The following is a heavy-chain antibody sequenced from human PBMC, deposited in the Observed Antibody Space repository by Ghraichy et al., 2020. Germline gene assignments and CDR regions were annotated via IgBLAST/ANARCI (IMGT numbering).Heavy chain of an antibody. Sequence: GGSLRLSCAASGFTFSNYRMSWVRQAPGKGLEWVANINQGGSETYYMDSVKGRFTISRDNAKNSLYLQMNSLRAEDTAVYYCARFRPFDYWGQGTLVTVSS. CDR1: GFTFSNYR. CDR3: ARFRPFDY. V-gene: IGHV3-7*01. J-gene: IGHJ4*02. CDR2: INQGGSET.